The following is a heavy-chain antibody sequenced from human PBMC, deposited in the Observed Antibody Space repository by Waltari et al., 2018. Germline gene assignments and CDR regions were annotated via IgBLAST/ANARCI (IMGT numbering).Heavy chain of an antibody. CDR2: IYYSGST. CDR1: GGSISSYY. V-gene: IGHV4-59*01. J-gene: IGHJ6*02. CDR3: ARDNWNAGGYYYYGMDV. Sequence: QVQLQESGPGLVKPSETLSLTCTVSGGSISSYYWSWIRQPPGKGLEWIGYIYYSGSTNYNPSLKSRVTISVDTSKNQFSLKLSSVTAADTAVYYCARDNWNAGGYYYYGMDVWGQGTTVTVSS. D-gene: IGHD1-20*01.